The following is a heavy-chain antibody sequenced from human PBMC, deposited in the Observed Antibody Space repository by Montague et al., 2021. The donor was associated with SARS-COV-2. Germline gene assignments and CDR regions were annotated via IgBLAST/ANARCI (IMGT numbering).Heavy chain of an antibody. D-gene: IGHD3-10*01. CDR1: GGSFSDYY. CDR2: ITHNTGA. V-gene: IGHV4-34*01. J-gene: IGHJ4*02. Sequence: SETLSLTCSVYGGSFSDYYWSWVRQPPGKGLEWIGEITHNTGASYNPSLKSRVSVSVDTSKNQFSLKLTSVTAADTAVYYCTRGIDSYKTGYWGQGIQVTVSS. CDR3: TRGIDSYKTGY.